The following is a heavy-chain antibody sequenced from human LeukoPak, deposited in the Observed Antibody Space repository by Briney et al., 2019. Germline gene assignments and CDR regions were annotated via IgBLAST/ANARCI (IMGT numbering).Heavy chain of an antibody. CDR3: ARENGYRYDY. CDR2: IYYSGST. CDR1: GGSISSYY. V-gene: IGHV4-59*01. Sequence: SETLSLACTVSGGSISSYYWSWIRQPPGKGLEWIGYIYYSGSTNYNPSLKSRVTISVDTSKNQFSLKLSSVTAADTALYYCARENGYRYDYWGQGTLVTVSS. D-gene: IGHD5-18*01. J-gene: IGHJ4*02.